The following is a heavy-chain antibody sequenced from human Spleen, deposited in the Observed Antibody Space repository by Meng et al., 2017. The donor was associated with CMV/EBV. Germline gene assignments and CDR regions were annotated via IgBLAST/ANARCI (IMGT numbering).Heavy chain of an antibody. CDR3: ARVGLSGSHWAYFDS. CDR1: GDSVSSNSAT. CDR2: TYYRSKWYN. D-gene: IGHD1-26*01. V-gene: IGHV6-1*01. J-gene: IGHJ4*02. Sequence: SQTLSLTCAISGDSVSSNSATWNWIRQSPSRGLEWLGRTYYRSKWYNDYAVSVKSRITINPDTSKNQFSLQLNSVTPEDTAIYYCARVGLSGSHWAYFDSWGQGALVTVSS.